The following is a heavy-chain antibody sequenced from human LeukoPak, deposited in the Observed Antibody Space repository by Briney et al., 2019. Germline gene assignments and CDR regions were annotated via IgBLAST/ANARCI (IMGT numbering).Heavy chain of an antibody. Sequence: GESLKISCKGSGYSFTSYWIGWVRQMPGKGLEWMGIIYPGDSDTRYSPSFQGQVTISADKSISTAYLQWSSLKASDTAMYYCATGPNYDFWSGYFVDYWGQGTLVTVSS. V-gene: IGHV5-51*01. CDR2: IYPGDSDT. D-gene: IGHD3-3*01. CDR1: GYSFTSYW. J-gene: IGHJ4*02. CDR3: ATGPNYDFWSGYFVDY.